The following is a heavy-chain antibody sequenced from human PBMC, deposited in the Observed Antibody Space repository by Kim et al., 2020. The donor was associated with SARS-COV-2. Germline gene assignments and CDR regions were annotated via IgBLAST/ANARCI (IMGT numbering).Heavy chain of an antibody. CDR3: ASEYYYDSSGSPVIDY. CDR1: GGTFSSYA. Sequence: SVKVSCKASGGTFSSYAISWVRQAPGQGLEWMGRIIPILDITNYAQKFQGRVMITADKSTSTAYMDLNRLRSEDTAVYYCASEYYYDSSGSPVIDYWGQGTLVTVSS. D-gene: IGHD3-22*01. CDR2: IIPILDIT. J-gene: IGHJ4*02. V-gene: IGHV1-69*04.